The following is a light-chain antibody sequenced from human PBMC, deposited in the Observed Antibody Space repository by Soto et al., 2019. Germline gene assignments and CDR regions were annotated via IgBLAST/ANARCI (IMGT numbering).Light chain of an antibody. Sequence: SYELTQPPSVSVSPGQTASITCSGDKLGDKYACWYQQKPGQSPVLVIYQDSKRPSGIPERFSGSKSGNTATLTISGTQAMDEADYYCQAWDSSNVVFGGGTKFTVL. CDR3: QAWDSSNVV. CDR2: QDS. J-gene: IGLJ2*01. CDR1: KLGDKY. V-gene: IGLV3-1*01.